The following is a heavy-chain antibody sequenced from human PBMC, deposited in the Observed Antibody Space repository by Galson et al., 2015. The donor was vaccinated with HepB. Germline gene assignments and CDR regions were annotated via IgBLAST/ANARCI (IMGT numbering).Heavy chain of an antibody. CDR3: AKSTIFGVVIAGFDY. CDR2: ISYDGSNK. Sequence: SLRLSCAASGFTFSSYGMHWVRQAPGKGLEWVAVISYDGSNKYYADSVKGRFTISRDNSKNTLYLQMNSLRAEDTAVYYCAKSTIFGVVIAGFDYWGQGTLVTVSS. CDR1: GFTFSSYG. J-gene: IGHJ4*02. D-gene: IGHD3-3*01. V-gene: IGHV3-30*18.